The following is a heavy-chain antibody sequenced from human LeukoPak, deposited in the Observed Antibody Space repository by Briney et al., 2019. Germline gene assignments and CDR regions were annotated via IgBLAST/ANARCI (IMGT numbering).Heavy chain of an antibody. CDR1: GGSISSSSYY. J-gene: IGHJ4*02. D-gene: IGHD3-22*01. CDR2: IYYSGST. V-gene: IGHV4-39*07. Sequence: SETLSLTCTVSGGSISSSSYYWGWIRQPPGKGLEWIGSIYYSGSTYYNPSLKSRVTISVDKSKNQFSLKLSSVTAADTAVYYCARLYYYDSSGYYYPYYFDYWGQGTLVTVSS. CDR3: ARLYYYDSSGYYYPYYFDY.